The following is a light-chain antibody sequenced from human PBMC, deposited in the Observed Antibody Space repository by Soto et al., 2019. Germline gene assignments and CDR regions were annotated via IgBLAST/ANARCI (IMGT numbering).Light chain of an antibody. V-gene: IGKV2-30*01. CDR2: RVS. Sequence: DVVMTQSPLSLPVTLGQPASISCRSSQSLVYTDGNTSLNWFQQRPGQSPRRLIYRVSNRDSGVPDRFSGSGSGTDFTLKISRVEADDVVVYYGMQGTYWPPTFGQGTKVEIK. J-gene: IGKJ1*01. CDR1: QSLVYTDGNTS. CDR3: MQGTYWPPT.